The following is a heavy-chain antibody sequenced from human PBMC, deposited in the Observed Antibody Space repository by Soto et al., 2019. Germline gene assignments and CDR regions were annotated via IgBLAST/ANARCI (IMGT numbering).Heavy chain of an antibody. CDR1: GGSISSGGYS. D-gene: IGHD2-15*01. J-gene: IGHJ4*02. CDR3: ARHTPAISISDH. CDR2: IYHSGST. Sequence: TLSHTCAVSGGSISSGGYSWSWIRQPPGKGLEWIGYIYHSGSTYYNPSLKSRVTILVDRSKNQFSLKLSSVTAADTVVYYCARHTPAISISDHWGQGTLVTVSS. V-gene: IGHV4-30-2*01.